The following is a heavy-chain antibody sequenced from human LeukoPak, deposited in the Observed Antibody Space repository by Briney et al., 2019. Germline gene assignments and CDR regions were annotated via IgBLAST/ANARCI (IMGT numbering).Heavy chain of an antibody. D-gene: IGHD3-3*01. V-gene: IGHV1-8*01. CDR3: ARGGSNYDPRLPKGGDY. CDR1: GYTFTSYD. Sequence: RASVKVSCKASGYTFTSYDINWVRQATGQGLGWMGWMNPNSGNTGYAQKFQGRVTMTRNTSISTAYMELSSLRSEDTAVYYCARGGSNYDPRLPKGGDYWGQGTLVTVSS. J-gene: IGHJ4*02. CDR2: MNPNSGNT.